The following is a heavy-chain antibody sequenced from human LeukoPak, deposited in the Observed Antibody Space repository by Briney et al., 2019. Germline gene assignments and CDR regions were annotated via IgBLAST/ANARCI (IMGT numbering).Heavy chain of an antibody. V-gene: IGHV1-18*01. CDR1: GYTFTSYG. CDR3: ARVPNYYGSGSLYYYYYMDV. CDR2: ISAYNGNT. J-gene: IGHJ6*03. Sequence: ASVKVSCKASGYTFTSYGISWVRQAPGQGLEWMGWISAYNGNTNYAQKLQGRVTMTTDTSTGTAYMELRSLRSDDTAVYYCARVPNYYGSGSLYYYYYMDVWGKGTTVTISS. D-gene: IGHD3-10*01.